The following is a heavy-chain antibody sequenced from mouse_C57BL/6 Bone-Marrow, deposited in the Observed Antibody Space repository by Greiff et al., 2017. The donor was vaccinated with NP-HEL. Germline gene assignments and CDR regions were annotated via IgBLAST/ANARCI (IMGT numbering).Heavy chain of an antibody. CDR3: TTWDDSLDY. Sequence: VHVKQSGAELVRPGASVKLSCTASGFNIKDDYMHWVKQRPEQGLEWIGWIDPENGDTEYASKFQGKATITADTSSNTAYLQLSSLTSEDTAVYYCTTWDDSLDYWGQGTTLTVSS. D-gene: IGHD2-4*01. J-gene: IGHJ2*01. CDR2: IDPENGDT. CDR1: GFNIKDDY. V-gene: IGHV14-4*01.